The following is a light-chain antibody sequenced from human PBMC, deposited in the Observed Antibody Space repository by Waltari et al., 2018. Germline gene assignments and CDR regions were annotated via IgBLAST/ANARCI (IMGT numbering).Light chain of an antibody. J-gene: IGLJ2*01. Sequence: QSALTQPASVSGSPGQSIPISCTGTRSDVGGYNYVSWYQQHPGKAPKLMIFDVNNRPSRVSNRFSGSKSGNTASLTISGLQAEDEADYYCSAYRSSSPLELFGGGTRLTVL. CDR1: RSDVGGYNY. CDR3: SAYRSSSPLEL. CDR2: DVN. V-gene: IGLV2-14*03.